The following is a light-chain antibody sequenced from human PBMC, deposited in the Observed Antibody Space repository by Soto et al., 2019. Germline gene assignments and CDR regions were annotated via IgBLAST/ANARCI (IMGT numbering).Light chain of an antibody. J-gene: IGKJ2*01. CDR2: DAF. CDR3: QQYNNWPPRYT. V-gene: IGKV3-11*01. CDR1: QSVSRY. Sequence: EIVLTQSPATLSLSPGERATLSCRASQSVSRYLSWYQQKPGQAPRLLIYDAFNRAPGIPARFSGSGSGTDFSLTISSLEPEDFAVYYCQQYNNWPPRYTFGQGTKLEIK.